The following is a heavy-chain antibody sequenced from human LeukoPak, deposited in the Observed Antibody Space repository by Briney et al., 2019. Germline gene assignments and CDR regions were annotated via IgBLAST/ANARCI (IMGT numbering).Heavy chain of an antibody. Sequence: PRGTLRLSCAASGFTSRADAISWVREAAGHRVKYVSVIRTDGSRIYYADSVYGRSTISRDNFKNTLYLQMGSLRAEDMAFYYCTSGVASSTSGWYDTFDYWGQGALVTVSS. V-gene: IGHV3-64*02. J-gene: IGHJ4*02. CDR1: GFTSRADA. CDR2: IRTDGSRI. CDR3: TSGVASSTSGWYDTFDY. D-gene: IGHD6-19*01.